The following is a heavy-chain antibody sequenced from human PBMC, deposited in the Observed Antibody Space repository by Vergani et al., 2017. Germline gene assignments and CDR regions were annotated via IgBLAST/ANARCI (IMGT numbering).Heavy chain of an antibody. J-gene: IGHJ5*02. CDR1: GFSLSTSGMC. D-gene: IGHD6-13*01. Sequence: QVTLRESGPALVKPTQTLTLTCTFSGFSLSTSGMCVSWIRQPPGKALEWLARIDWDDDKYYSTSLKSRLTITKDTSKNQVVLTMTNMDPVDTATYYCAHSLIAAAGTNWFDPWGQGTLVTVSS. CDR3: AHSLIAAAGTNWFDP. V-gene: IGHV2-70*15. CDR2: IDWDDDK.